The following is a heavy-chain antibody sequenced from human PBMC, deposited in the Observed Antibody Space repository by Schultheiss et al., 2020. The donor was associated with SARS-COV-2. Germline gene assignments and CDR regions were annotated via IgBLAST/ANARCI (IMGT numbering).Heavy chain of an antibody. D-gene: IGHD4-17*01. Sequence: SETLSLTCSVSGGSVSSVSYYWSWIRQSPGKGLEWLGYIDHSGSTEYNPSLKSRVIISVDTSNNQFSLKLSYVSAADTAVYYCARDRGYGDYWLDPWGQGTLVTVSS. J-gene: IGHJ5*02. CDR3: ARDRGYGDYWLDP. V-gene: IGHV4-61*01. CDR2: IDHSGST. CDR1: GGSVSSVSYY.